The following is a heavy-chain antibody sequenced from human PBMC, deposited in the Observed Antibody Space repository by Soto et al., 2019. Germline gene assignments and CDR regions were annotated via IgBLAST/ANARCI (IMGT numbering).Heavy chain of an antibody. J-gene: IGHJ6*02. Sequence: ASVKVSCKASGYTFTSYGISWVRQAPGQGLEWMGWISAYNGNTNYAQKLQGRVTMTTDTSTSTAYMELRSLRAEDTAVYYCAKDLGMTSTTLSRPDYYYYGMDVWGQGTTVTVSS. CDR3: AKDLGMTSTTLSRPDYYYYGMDV. CDR1: GYTFTSYG. CDR2: ISAYNGNT. V-gene: IGHV1-18*01. D-gene: IGHD3-16*01.